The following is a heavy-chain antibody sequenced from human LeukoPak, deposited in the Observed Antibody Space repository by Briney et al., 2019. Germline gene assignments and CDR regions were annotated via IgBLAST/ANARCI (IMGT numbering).Heavy chain of an antibody. CDR2: IYHSGST. V-gene: IGHV4-38-2*02. CDR1: GYSISSGYY. CDR3: ARSPLGMARSWFDP. D-gene: IGHD3-16*01. Sequence: SETLSLTCTVSGYSISSGYYWGWIRQPPGKGLEWIGSIYHSGSTYYNPSLKSRVTISVDTSKNQFSLKLSSVTAADTAVYYCARSPLGMARSWFDPWGQGTLVTVSS. J-gene: IGHJ5*02.